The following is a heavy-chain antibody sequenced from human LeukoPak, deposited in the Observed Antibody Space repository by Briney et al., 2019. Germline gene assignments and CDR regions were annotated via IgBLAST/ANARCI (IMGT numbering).Heavy chain of an antibody. CDR3: ARAVRAHPPADF. V-gene: IGHV3-74*01. D-gene: IGHD3-3*01. CDR2: INSDGSST. CDR1: GFSFISYL. Sequence: PGGALRLSCAASGFSFISYLMHWVRQAPWKELVWVSRINSDGSSTTYADSVKGRSSISTDNAKNTLYLHLNSLRAEDTGVYYCARAVRAHPPADFWGQGTLVTVSS. J-gene: IGHJ4*02.